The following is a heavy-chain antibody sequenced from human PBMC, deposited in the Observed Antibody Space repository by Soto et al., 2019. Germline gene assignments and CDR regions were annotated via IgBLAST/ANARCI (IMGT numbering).Heavy chain of an antibody. J-gene: IGHJ5*02. Sequence: LRLSCAASGFTFSSYAMSWVRQAPGKGLEWVSAISGSGGSTYYADSVKGRFTISRDNSKNTLYLQMNSLRAEDTAVYYCALVVPAARALDPWGQGTLVTVSS. V-gene: IGHV3-23*01. CDR1: GFTFSSYA. CDR2: ISGSGGST. D-gene: IGHD2-2*01. CDR3: ALVVPAARALDP.